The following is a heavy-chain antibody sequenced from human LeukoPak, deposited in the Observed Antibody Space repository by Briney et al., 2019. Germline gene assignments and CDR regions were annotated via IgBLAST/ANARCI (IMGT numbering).Heavy chain of an antibody. J-gene: IGHJ4*02. V-gene: IGHV4-39*01. CDR3: ARSSVAGNLLFDC. CDR2: IYYSGST. Sequence: SETLSLTCTVSGGSISSSSYYWGWIRQPPGKGLEWIGSIYYSGSTYYNPSLKSRVTISVDTSKNQFSLKLSSVTAADTAVYYCARSSVAGNLLFDCWGQGTLVTVSS. D-gene: IGHD6-19*01. CDR1: GGSISSSSYY.